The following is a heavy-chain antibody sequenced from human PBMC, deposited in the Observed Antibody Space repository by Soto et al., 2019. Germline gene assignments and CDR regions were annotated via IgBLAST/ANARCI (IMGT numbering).Heavy chain of an antibody. CDR2: ISYDGSNK. CDR1: GFTFSSYA. J-gene: IGHJ6*02. CDR3: ARDKPAAAVTPYYYYGMDV. D-gene: IGHD6-13*01. V-gene: IGHV3-30-3*01. Sequence: QVQLVESGGGVVQPGRSLRLSCAASGFTFSSYAMHWVRQAPGKGLEWVAVISYDGSNKYYADSVKGRFTISRDNSKYTLYLQMNSLRAEDTAVYYCARDKPAAAVTPYYYYGMDVWGQGTTVTVSS.